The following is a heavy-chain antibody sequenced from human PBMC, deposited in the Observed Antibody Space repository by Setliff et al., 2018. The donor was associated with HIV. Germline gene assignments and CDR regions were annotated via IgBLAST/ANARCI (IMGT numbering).Heavy chain of an antibody. CDR3: ARTPARKGRGVYYFDY. J-gene: IGHJ4*02. V-gene: IGHV4-59*08. CDR1: GGSISSHS. CDR2: IYYSGRT. D-gene: IGHD1-26*01. Sequence: SETLSLTCTVSGGSISSHSWSWIRQTPGKGLEWIGYIYYSGRTNHNPSLKSRVTISVDTSKNQFSLKLSSVTAADTAVYYCARTPARKGRGVYYFDYWGQGTLVTVSS.